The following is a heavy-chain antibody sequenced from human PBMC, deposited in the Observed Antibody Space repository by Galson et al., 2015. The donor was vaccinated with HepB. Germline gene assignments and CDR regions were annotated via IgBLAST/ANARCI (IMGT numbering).Heavy chain of an antibody. CDR2: ISYDGTNK. D-gene: IGHD2-2*01. V-gene: IGHV3-30-3*01. CDR3: ARAQRGLQYCRGTSCPSFFDN. CDR1: GFIFDDYA. J-gene: IGHJ4*02. Sequence: SLRLSCAASGFIFDDYAMHWVRQAPGKGLEWVAIISYDGTNKYYADSVKGRFTIFRDNSKNLLYLQMNSLRTEDTAVYFCARAQRGLQYCRGTSCPSFFDNWGQGTLVTVSS.